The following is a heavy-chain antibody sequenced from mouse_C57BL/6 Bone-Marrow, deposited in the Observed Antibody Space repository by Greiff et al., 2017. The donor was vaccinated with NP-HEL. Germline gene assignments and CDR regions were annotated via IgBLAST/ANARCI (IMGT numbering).Heavy chain of an antibody. D-gene: IGHD3-1*01. J-gene: IGHJ4*01. CDR1: GYTFTDYN. CDR3: ARSGGRNFYAMDY. CDR2: INPNHGGT. V-gene: IGHV1-18*01. Sequence: VQLQQSGPELVKPGASVKIPCKASGYTFTDYNLDWVKQSHGKSLEWIGDINPNHGGTIYNQKFKGKATLTVDKSSSTAYMELRSLTSEDTAVEYCARSGGRNFYAMDYWGQGTSVTVSS.